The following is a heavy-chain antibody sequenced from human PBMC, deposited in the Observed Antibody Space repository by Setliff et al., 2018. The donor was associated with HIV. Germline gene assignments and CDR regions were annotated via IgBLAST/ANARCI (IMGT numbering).Heavy chain of an antibody. D-gene: IGHD3-22*01. CDR1: GGSISTYF. CDR3: GGNGYYSIDY. V-gene: IGHV4-59*01. J-gene: IGHJ4*02. CDR2: IYYTGST. Sequence: SETLSLTCTVSGGSISTYFWSWVRQTPGKGLEWIGYIYYTGSTSYNPSFRSRVTISVDTSKNQFSLMLDSVTAADTAVYYCGGNGYYSIDYWGQGTLVTV.